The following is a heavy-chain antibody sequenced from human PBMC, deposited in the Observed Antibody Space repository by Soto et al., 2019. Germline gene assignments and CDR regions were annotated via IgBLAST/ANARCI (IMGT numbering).Heavy chain of an antibody. CDR2: INPNSGGT. CDR3: AREGTYYDFWSGCPDY. D-gene: IGHD3-3*01. CDR1: GYTFTGYY. Sequence: ASVKVSCKASGYTFTGYYMHWVRQAPGQGLEWMGWINPNSGGTNYAQKFQGRVTMTRDTSISTAYTELSRLRSDDTAVYYCAREGTYYDFWSGCPDYWGQGTLVTVSS. V-gene: IGHV1-2*02. J-gene: IGHJ4*02.